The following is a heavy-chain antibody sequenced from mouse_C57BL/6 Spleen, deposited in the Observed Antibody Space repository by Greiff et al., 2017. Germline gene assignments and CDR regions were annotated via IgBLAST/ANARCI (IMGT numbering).Heavy chain of an antibody. CDR1: GYAFSSYW. D-gene: IGHD4-1*01. Sequence: QVQLKQSGAELVKPGASVKISCKASGYAFSSYWMNWVKQRPGKGLEWIGQIYPGDGDTNYNGKFKGKATLTADKSSSTAYMQLSSLTSEDSAVYFCARTGTEAWFAYWGQGTLVTVSA. V-gene: IGHV1-80*01. J-gene: IGHJ3*01. CDR2: IYPGDGDT. CDR3: ARTGTEAWFAY.